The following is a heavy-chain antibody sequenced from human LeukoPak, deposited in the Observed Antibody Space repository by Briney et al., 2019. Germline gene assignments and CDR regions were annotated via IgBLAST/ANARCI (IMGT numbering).Heavy chain of an antibody. D-gene: IGHD7-27*01. J-gene: IGHJ4*02. CDR2: IYSGGST. CDR1: GFTVSSNY. Sequence: GGSLRLSCAASGFTVSSNYMSWVRQAPGKGLEWVSVIYSGGSTYYADSVKGRFTISRDNSKNTLYLQMNSLRAEDTAVYYCAKAQLGIRYYFDYWGQGTLVTVSS. CDR3: AKAQLGIRYYFDY. V-gene: IGHV3-53*05.